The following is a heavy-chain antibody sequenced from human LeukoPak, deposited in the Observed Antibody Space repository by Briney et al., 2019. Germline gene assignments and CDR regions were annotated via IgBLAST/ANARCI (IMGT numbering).Heavy chain of an antibody. CDR2: INPNSGGT. CDR3: AKDRITGTVDAFDI. CDR1: GYTFTGYY. Sequence: GASVKVSCKASGYTFTGYYIHWVRQAPGQGLEWMGWINPNSGGTNYAQNFQGRVTMTRDTSITTAYMELSRLRSDDTAVYYCAKDRITGTVDAFDIWGQGTMVTVSS. V-gene: IGHV1-2*02. D-gene: IGHD1-7*01. J-gene: IGHJ3*02.